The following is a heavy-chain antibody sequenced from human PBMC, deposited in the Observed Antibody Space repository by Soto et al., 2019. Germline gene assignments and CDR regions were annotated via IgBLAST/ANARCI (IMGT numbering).Heavy chain of an antibody. CDR3: ARRYCGGGTCPNGMDV. CDR2: IYPGDSDT. D-gene: IGHD2-15*01. Sequence: GESLKIYCKGSGYSFISYWIVWVRQMPGKGLEWMGIIYPGDSDTRYSPSFQGQVTISADKSISTAYLQWSSLMASDTATYFCARRYCGGGTCPNGMDVWGQGTTVTVSS. V-gene: IGHV5-51*01. J-gene: IGHJ6*02. CDR1: GYSFISYW.